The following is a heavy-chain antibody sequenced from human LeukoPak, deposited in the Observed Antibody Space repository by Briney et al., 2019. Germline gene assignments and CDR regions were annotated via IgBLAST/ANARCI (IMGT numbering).Heavy chain of an antibody. J-gene: IGHJ4*02. CDR3: AREPYSGSSLDY. Sequence: SETLSLPCTVSGDSISSYYWSWLRQPPGKGLGWVGYIYYSWSTIYNPSLKSRVTMSLDTSKTQFSLKLSSVTAADTAVYYCAREPYSGSSLDYWGEGALVTVSS. CDR2: IYYSWST. V-gene: IGHV4-59*12. D-gene: IGHD1-26*01. CDR1: GDSISSYY.